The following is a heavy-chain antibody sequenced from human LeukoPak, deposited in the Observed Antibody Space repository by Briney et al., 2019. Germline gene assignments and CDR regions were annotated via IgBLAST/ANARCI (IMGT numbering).Heavy chain of an antibody. Sequence: PGGSLRLSCAASGFTFSGSAMHWVRQASGKGLEWVGRIRSKANSYATAYAASVKSRFTISRDDSKNTAYLQMNSLKTEDTAVYYCTSYYDSSGYSYDAFDIWGQGTMVTVSS. CDR3: TSYYDSSGYSYDAFDI. CDR2: IRSKANSYAT. CDR1: GFTFSGSA. D-gene: IGHD3-22*01. J-gene: IGHJ3*02. V-gene: IGHV3-73*01.